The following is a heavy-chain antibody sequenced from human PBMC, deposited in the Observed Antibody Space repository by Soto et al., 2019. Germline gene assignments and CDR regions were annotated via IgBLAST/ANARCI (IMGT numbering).Heavy chain of an antibody. CDR1: GFTFSTYW. V-gene: IGHV3-7*01. Sequence: GSLRLSCAASGFTFSTYWMDWVRQTPGKGLEWVANINQDGSEKNYVDSVKGRFTIYRDNAKNSLYLQMSSLTAEDSALYYCSRSLNSWGQGTLVPVSS. CDR3: SRSLNS. J-gene: IGHJ4*02. CDR2: INQDGSEK.